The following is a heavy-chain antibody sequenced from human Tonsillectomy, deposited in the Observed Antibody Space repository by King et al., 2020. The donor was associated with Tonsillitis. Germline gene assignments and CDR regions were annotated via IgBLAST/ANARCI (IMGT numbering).Heavy chain of an antibody. V-gene: IGHV3-33*01. Sequence: VQLVESGGGVVQPGRSLRLSCAASGFTFNSYGMHWVRQAPGKGLEWVAVIWYDGSNKYYADSVKGRFTISRDNSKNTLYLQMNSLRAEDTAVYYCARDSEYQHNWFDPWGQGTLATVSS. CDR1: GFTFNSYG. J-gene: IGHJ5*02. CDR2: IWYDGSNK. CDR3: ARDSEYQHNWFDP. D-gene: IGHD2-2*01.